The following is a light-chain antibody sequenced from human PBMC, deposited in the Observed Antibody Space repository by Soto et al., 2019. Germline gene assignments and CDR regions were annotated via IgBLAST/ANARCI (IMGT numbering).Light chain of an antibody. CDR2: DAS. J-gene: IGKJ2*01. CDR3: QQYTPYSVN. Sequence: DIQVTQSPSTLSASVGDRVTITCRARQTIGTWLAWYQQKPGKAPKLLIYDASNLETGVPSRFSGSGSGTEFTRTISSLQPDDFATCYCQQYTPYSVNFGQGTKLEIK. V-gene: IGKV1-5*01. CDR1: QTIGTW.